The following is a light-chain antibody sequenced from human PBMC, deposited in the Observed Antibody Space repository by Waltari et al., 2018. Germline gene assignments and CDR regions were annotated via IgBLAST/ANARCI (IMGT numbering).Light chain of an antibody. CDR3: QVWDSNNDHAFWV. Sequence: SYVLTQPPSVSVAPGETASIACGGNNIGIRSVHWYQQKPGQAPVLVIYSDTDRPSGIPGRLSGSNSGNTATLTISRVEAGDEADYYCQVWDSNNDHAFWVFGGGTNLTVL. CDR1: NIGIRS. J-gene: IGLJ3*02. CDR2: SDT. V-gene: IGLV3-21*04.